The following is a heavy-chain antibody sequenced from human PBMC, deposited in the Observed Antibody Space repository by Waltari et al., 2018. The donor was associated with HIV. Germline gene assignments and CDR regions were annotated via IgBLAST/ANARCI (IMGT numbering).Heavy chain of an antibody. CDR2: ISQLIIT. V-gene: IGHV4-34*01. J-gene: IGHJ4*02. CDR1: GGSFSDYY. CDR3: ATMRSTIEGPPSDS. D-gene: IGHD1-26*01. Sequence: QVQLQQWGAVLLKPSETLSLTCAVYGGSFSDYYWSWIRQPPGKGLEWIGEISQLIITNTNPSLKSRVSISVDTSKNQFSLKLTSVTAADTAVYYCATMRSTIEGPPSDSWGQGTLVTVSS.